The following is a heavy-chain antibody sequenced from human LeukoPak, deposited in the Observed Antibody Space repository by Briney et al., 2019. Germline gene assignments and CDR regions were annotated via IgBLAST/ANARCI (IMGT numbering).Heavy chain of an antibody. CDR3: ARGTFDP. Sequence: GASVKVSCKASGYTFTDHHMHWVQQAPGQGLEWMGWIHPNSGDTNYAQKFQGRVTMTRDTSISTAYMELSRLRSDDTAVYYCARGTFDPWGQGTLVTVSS. CDR2: IHPNSGDT. V-gene: IGHV1-2*02. CDR1: GYTFTDHH. J-gene: IGHJ5*02.